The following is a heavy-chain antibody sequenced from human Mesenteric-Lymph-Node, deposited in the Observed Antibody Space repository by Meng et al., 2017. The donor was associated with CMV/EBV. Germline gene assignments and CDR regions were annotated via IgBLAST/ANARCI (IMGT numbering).Heavy chain of an antibody. D-gene: IGHD2-2*01. J-gene: IGHJ4*02. V-gene: IGHV3-74*01. Sequence: GESLKISCAASGLTFSSYWMYWARQAPGKGLVWVSRINSDGSSTSYADSVKGRFTISRDNAKNTLYLQMNGLRAEDTAVYYCARDGGLRSSTSGDYWGQGTLVTVSS. CDR3: ARDGGLRSSTSGDY. CDR1: GLTFSSYW. CDR2: INSDGSST.